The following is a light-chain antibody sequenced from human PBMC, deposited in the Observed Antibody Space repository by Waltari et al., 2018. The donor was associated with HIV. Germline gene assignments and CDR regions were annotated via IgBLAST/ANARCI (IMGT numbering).Light chain of an antibody. CDR1: TSNVGSNP. CDR2: SNK. CDR3: AARDDSLNVWV. Sequence: QSFLTQPPSASGTPGRRVVISCSGNTSNVGSNPVNWYRQVPGTAPKPLMFSNKPRPSGVTDRFSGSKSGTSASLAIKGLQSEDEADYYCAARDDSLNVWVFGGGTKLTVL. V-gene: IGLV1-44*01. J-gene: IGLJ3*02.